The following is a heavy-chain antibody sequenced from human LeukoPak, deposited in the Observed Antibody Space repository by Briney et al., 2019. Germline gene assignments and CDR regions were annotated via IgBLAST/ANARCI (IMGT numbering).Heavy chain of an antibody. CDR1: GFTFSSYA. V-gene: IGHV3-23*01. CDR2: ISGSGGST. Sequence: GGSLRLSCAASGFTFSSYAMSWVRQAPGKGLEWVPAISGSGGSTYYADSVKGRFTISRDNSKNTLYLQMNSLRAEDTAVYYCAKGGRDGPWYFDLWGRGTLVTVSS. CDR3: AKGGRDGPWYFDL. J-gene: IGHJ2*01. D-gene: IGHD5-24*01.